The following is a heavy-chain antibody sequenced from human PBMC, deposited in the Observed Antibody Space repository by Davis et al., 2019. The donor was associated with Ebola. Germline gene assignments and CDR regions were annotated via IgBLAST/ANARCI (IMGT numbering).Heavy chain of an antibody. D-gene: IGHD2-2*01. CDR1: GGSISSSNW. CDR2: IYHSGST. V-gene: IGHV4-4*02. J-gene: IGHJ6*02. CDR3: ARIGKYQLLGQGGYYYYYGMDV. Sequence: PSETLSLTCAVSGGSISSSNWWSWVRQPPGKGLEWIGEIYHSGSTNYNPSLKSRVTISVDKSKNQFSLKLSSVTAADTAVYYCARIGKYQLLGQGGYYYYYGMDVWGQGTTVTVSS.